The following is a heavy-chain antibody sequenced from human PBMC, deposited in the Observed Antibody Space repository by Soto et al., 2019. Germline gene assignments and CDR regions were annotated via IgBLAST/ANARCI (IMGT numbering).Heavy chain of an antibody. J-gene: IGHJ4*02. D-gene: IGHD1-26*01. Sequence: LRLSCAASGFTFDDYAMHWVRQAPGKGLEWVSGISWNSGSIGYADSVKGRFTISRDNAKNSLYLQMNSLRAEDTALYYCAKQGVGATTDYWGQGTLVTVSS. CDR3: AKQGVGATTDY. V-gene: IGHV3-9*01. CDR1: GFTFDDYA. CDR2: ISWNSGSI.